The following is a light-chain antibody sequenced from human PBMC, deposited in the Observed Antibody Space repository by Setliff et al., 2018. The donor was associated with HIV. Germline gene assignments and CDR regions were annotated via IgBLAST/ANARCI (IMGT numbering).Light chain of an antibody. J-gene: IGLJ2*01. CDR1: SSDIGGYKY. Sequence: QSALAQPASVSGSPGQSITISCNGTSSDIGGYKYVSWYQQHPGKAPKLMIYDVSSRPSGVSNRFSGSKSGNTASLTISGLQAEDEAYYYCSSYTSSSTNVLFGGGTKVTVL. CDR3: SSYTSSSTNVL. V-gene: IGLV2-14*03. CDR2: DVS.